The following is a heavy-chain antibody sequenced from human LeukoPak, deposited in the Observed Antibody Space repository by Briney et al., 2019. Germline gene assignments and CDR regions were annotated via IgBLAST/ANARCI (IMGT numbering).Heavy chain of an antibody. Sequence: SVKVSFKASGGTFSRYAIRWVRQAPGQGLEWMGGIIPVLGTTNYAQTFQNKVTITADESTSTTYMELSSRTSEDTAVYYCATSGGDYYYYSLDVWGKGTPVTISS. J-gene: IGHJ6*03. CDR3: ATSGGDYYYYSLDV. CDR1: GGTFSRYA. D-gene: IGHD3-10*01. CDR2: IIPVLGTT. V-gene: IGHV1-69*13.